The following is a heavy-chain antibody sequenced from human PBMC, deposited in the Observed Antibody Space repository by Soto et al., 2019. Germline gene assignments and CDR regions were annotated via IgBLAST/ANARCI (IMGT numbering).Heavy chain of an antibody. Sequence: QVQLVQSGAEVKKPGSSVKVSCKASGGTFSSYTISWVRQAPGQGLEWMGRIIPILGIANYAQKFQGRVTLTADKSTSTAYMELSSLRSEDTAVYYCAREGCSGGSCYFTSWGQGTLVTVSS. CDR3: AREGCSGGSCYFTS. V-gene: IGHV1-69*08. J-gene: IGHJ5*02. CDR2: IIPILGIA. D-gene: IGHD2-15*01. CDR1: GGTFSSYT.